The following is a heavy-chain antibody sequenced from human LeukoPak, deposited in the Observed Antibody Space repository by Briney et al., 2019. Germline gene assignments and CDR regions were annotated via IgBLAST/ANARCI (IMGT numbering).Heavy chain of an antibody. V-gene: IGHV5-51*01. CDR2: IYPGDSDT. Sequence: GESLKISCKGSGYSFTSYWIGWVRQIPGKGLEWMGIIYPGDSDTRYSPSFQGQVTISADKSISTAYLQWSSLKASDTAMYYCARQIWALGYCSSTSCHGVFDYWGQGTLVTVSS. CDR1: GYSFTSYW. J-gene: IGHJ4*02. D-gene: IGHD2-2*01. CDR3: ARQIWALGYCSSTSCHGVFDY.